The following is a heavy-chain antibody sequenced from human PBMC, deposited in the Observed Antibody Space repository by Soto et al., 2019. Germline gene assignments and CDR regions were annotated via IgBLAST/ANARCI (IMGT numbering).Heavy chain of an antibody. CDR1: GYTFTRYG. CDR3: AIVAVYLTPSPQDF. Sequence: QVQLVQSGAEVKNPGASVKVSCKASGYTFTRYGIGWARQAPGQGLEWMGWINTYNGNTNYAQNVQGRVTLTTDTSTSTAYMELRSLRSNDTVIYYCAIVAVYLTPSPQDFWGQGTTVIVCS. D-gene: IGHD6-19*01. CDR2: INTYNGNT. V-gene: IGHV1-18*01. J-gene: IGHJ6*02.